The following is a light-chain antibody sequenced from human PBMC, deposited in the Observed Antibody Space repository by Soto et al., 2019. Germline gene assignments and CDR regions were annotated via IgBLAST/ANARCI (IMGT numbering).Light chain of an antibody. CDR2: EDI. CDR1: SSDVGSYNL. J-gene: IGLJ2*01. V-gene: IGLV2-23*01. Sequence: QSALTQPASVSGSPGQSITISCTGTSSDVGSYNLVSWYQQHPGKAPKLMIYEDIERPSGVSNRFSGSKSGNTASLTISGLQIEDEADYYCCSYAGGTSVVFGGGNKLTVL. CDR3: CSYAGGTSVV.